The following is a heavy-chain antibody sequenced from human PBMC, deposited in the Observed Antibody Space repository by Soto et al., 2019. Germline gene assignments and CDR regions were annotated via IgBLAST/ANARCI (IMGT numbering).Heavy chain of an antibody. Sequence: GGALRLSFLAPGFYFSWASMHWVRQAPGKGLESVSAISGDGYNIYYADSIKDRFTISRDNSKNTLYLQMSSLRVEDTAVYYCVKEEVGDYDYWGQGTLVTVSS. J-gene: IGHJ4*02. D-gene: IGHD1-26*01. CDR3: VKEEVGDYDY. V-gene: IGHV3-64D*08. CDR2: ISGDGYNI. CDR1: GFYFSWAS.